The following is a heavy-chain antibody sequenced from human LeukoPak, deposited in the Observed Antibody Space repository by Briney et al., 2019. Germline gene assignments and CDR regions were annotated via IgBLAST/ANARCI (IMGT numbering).Heavy chain of an antibody. D-gene: IGHD5-18*01. V-gene: IGHV1-69*04. CDR3: ARAVVPAAKLRGYSYGHSQSHFDY. Sequence: SVKVSCKASGGTFSSYAISWVRQAPGQGLEWMGRIIPIFGIANYAQKFQGRVTITADKSTSTAYMELSSLRSEDTAVYYCARAVVPAAKLRGYSYGHSQSHFDYWGQGTLVTVSS. J-gene: IGHJ4*02. CDR2: IIPIFGIA. CDR1: GGTFSSYA.